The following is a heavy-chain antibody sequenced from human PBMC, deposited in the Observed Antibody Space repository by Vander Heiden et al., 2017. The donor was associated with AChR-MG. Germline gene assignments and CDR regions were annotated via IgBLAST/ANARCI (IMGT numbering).Heavy chain of an antibody. CDR1: GGTFGGSG. Sequence: QVPLVQSGAEVKKPGSPVKASCKASGGTFGGSGINWVRPAPGQGVEWMGGIIPILGTVNDAQRFQVRVTITADESTSTAYMELSSLRSEDTAVYYCARRDGQLVFDPWGQGTLVFVSS. CDR2: IIPILGTV. D-gene: IGHD6-6*01. CDR3: ARRDGQLVFDP. V-gene: IGHV1-69*01. J-gene: IGHJ5*02.